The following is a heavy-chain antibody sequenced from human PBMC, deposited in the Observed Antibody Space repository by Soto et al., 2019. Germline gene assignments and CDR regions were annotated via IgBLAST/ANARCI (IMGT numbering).Heavy chain of an antibody. Sequence: PGGSLRLSCAASGFTFSSYGMHWVRQAPGKGLEWVAVISYDGSNKYYADPVKGRFTISRDNSKNTLYLQMNSLRAEDTAVYYCARDLGSSSDRGGVSYYYGMDVWGQGTTVTVSS. CDR3: ARDLGSSSDRGGVSYYYGMDV. D-gene: IGHD6-6*01. J-gene: IGHJ6*02. CDR2: ISYDGSNK. V-gene: IGHV3-30*03. CDR1: GFTFSSYG.